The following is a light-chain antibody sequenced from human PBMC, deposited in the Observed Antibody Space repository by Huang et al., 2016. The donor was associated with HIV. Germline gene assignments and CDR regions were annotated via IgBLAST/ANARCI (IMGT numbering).Light chain of an antibody. CDR3: QQTNNFPRT. CDR2: AAS. Sequence: DIQMTQTPSSVSSSVGDRIIITCRASQSISNWLAWYKQNPGNAPKLLIYAASNVQSGVPSRFSGSGSGTDFTLTINNLQPEDSATYYCQQTNNFPRTFGQGTKVEI. J-gene: IGKJ1*01. V-gene: IGKV1-12*01. CDR1: QSISNW.